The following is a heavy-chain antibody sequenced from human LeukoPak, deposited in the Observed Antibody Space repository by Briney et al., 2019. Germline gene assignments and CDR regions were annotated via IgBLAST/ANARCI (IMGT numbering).Heavy chain of an antibody. CDR1: GYSFTNYW. V-gene: IGHV5-10-1*01. CDR3: ARDDSSGYDY. CDR2: IDPSDSYT. J-gene: IGHJ4*02. Sequence: GESLKISCKGSGYSFTNYWISWVRQMPGKGLEWMGRIDPSDSYTNYSPSFQGHVAISADKSISTAYLQWSSLKASDTAMYYCARDDSSGYDYWGQGTLVTVSS. D-gene: IGHD3-22*01.